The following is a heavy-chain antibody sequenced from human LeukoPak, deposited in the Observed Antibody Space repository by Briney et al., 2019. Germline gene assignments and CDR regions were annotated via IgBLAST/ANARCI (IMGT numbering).Heavy chain of an antibody. CDR2: INPRSGGT. V-gene: IGHV1-2*02. CDR3: TRDTFVGYSSGRYSAY. D-gene: IGHD6-19*01. CDR1: GYTFTGFY. J-gene: IGHJ4*02. Sequence: GASVKVSCKTSGYTFTGFYVRWVRQAPGQGLEWMGWINPRSGGTNYAQKFQGRVTMTRDTSISTGYMELNSLRSEDTAVYYCTRDTFVGYSSGRYSAYWGQGTLVTVSS.